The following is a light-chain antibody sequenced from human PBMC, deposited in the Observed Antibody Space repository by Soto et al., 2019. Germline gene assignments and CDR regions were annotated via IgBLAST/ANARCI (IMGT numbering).Light chain of an antibody. V-gene: IGLV8-61*01. J-gene: IGLJ3*02. Sequence: QTVVTQEPSFSVSPGGTVTLTCGLSSGSVSTSYYPSWYQQTQGQAPRTLIYSTNTRSSGVTDRFSGSILGNKAALTITGSKTDYESDYSCVLYMGSGISVFGGGTKLTVL. CDR2: STN. CDR3: VLYMGSGISV. CDR1: SGSVSTSYY.